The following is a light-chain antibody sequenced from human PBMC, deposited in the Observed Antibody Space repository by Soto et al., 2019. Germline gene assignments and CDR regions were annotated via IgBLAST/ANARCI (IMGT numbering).Light chain of an antibody. Sequence: QSALTQPASVSGSPGQSITISCTGTSSDVGAYNYVSWYQQHPGKAPKLVIYEDSNRPSGVSNRFSGSKSGNMASLTISGLQAEDEADYYCSSYTSTSTVVFGGGTKVTVL. CDR3: SSYTSTSTVV. V-gene: IGLV2-14*01. CDR1: SSDVGAYNY. J-gene: IGLJ2*01. CDR2: EDS.